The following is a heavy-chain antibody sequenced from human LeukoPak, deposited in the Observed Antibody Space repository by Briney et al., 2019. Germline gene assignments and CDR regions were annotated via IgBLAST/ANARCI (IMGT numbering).Heavy chain of an antibody. V-gene: IGHV5-10-1*01. J-gene: IGHJ4*02. Sequence: RESLTLSCKGSGYSFTSYWISWVRQMPGKGLEWMGRIDPSDSYTNYSPSFQGHVTISADKSISTAYLQWSSLKASDTAMYYCARHASGYSYDYWGQGTLVTVSS. CDR1: GYSFTSYW. D-gene: IGHD5-18*01. CDR2: IDPSDSYT. CDR3: ARHASGYSYDY.